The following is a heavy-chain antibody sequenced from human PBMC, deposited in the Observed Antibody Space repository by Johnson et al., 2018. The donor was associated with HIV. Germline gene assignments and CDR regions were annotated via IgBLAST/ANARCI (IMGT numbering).Heavy chain of an antibody. J-gene: IGHJ3*01. Sequence: QMLLVESGGGVVQPGGSLRLSCAASGFTFSSYGMHWVRQAPGKGLEWVAFIRYDGSNKSYADSVRGRFTISRDNSKNTLSLQMNTLRAEDTAVYYCAKEMYYFNSGNHFDAFHVWGQGTMVTVSS. V-gene: IGHV3-30*02. D-gene: IGHD3-10*01. CDR2: IRYDGSNK. CDR3: AKEMYYFNSGNHFDAFHV. CDR1: GFTFSSYG.